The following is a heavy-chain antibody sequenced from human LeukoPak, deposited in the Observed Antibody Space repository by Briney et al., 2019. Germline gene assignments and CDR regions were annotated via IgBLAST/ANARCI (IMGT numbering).Heavy chain of an antibody. Sequence: GGSLRLSCAASGFTLSSYWMNWVRQAPGKGLEWVANIKQDGSEKYYVDSVKGRFTISRDNAKNSLYLQMNSLRGEDTAVYYCANYNSDSGSIDYWGQGTLVTVSS. J-gene: IGHJ4*02. CDR2: IKQDGSEK. D-gene: IGHD2/OR15-2a*01. V-gene: IGHV3-7*01. CDR1: GFTLSSYW. CDR3: ANYNSDSGSIDY.